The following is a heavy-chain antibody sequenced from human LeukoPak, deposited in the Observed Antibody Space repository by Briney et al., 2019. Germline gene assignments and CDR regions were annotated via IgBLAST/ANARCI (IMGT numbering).Heavy chain of an antibody. CDR1: GYTLTELS. D-gene: IGHD2-2*01. V-gene: IGHV1-24*01. CDR2: FDPEDGET. Sequence: ASVKVSCKVSGYTLTELSMHWVRQAPGKGLEWMGGFDPEDGETIYAQKFQGRVTMTEDTSTDTAYMELSSLRSEDTAVYYCATPVPAAMIYYYYGMDVWGQGTTVTASS. CDR3: ATPVPAAMIYYYYGMDV. J-gene: IGHJ6*02.